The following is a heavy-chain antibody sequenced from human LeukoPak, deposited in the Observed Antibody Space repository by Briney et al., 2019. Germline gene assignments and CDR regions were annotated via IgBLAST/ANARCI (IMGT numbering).Heavy chain of an antibody. CDR2: ISGYSGNT. J-gene: IGHJ4*02. V-gene: IGHV1-18*01. CDR3: ARGDYGDY. Sequence: ASVKVSCTASGYTFTSYDISWVRQAPGQGLEWMGWISGYSGNTNYAQKLQGRVTMTTDTSTSTAYMELRSLRSDDTAMYYCARGDYGDYWGQGTLVTVSS. CDR1: GYTFTSYD.